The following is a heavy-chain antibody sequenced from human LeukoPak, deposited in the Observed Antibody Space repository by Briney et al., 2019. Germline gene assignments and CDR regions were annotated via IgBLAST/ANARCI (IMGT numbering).Heavy chain of an antibody. CDR2: IIPIFGTA. V-gene: IGHV1-69*13. Sequence: ASVKVSCKASGGTFSSYAISWVRQAPGQGLEWMGGIIPIFGTANYAQKFQGRVTITADESTSTAYMELSSLRSEDTAVYYCACSSGWAYCFDYWGQGTLVTVSS. CDR1: GGTFSSYA. J-gene: IGHJ4*02. D-gene: IGHD6-19*01. CDR3: ACSSGWAYCFDY.